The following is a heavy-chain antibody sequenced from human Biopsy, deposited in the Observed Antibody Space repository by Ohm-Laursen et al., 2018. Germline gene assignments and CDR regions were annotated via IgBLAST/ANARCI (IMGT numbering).Heavy chain of an antibody. CDR2: ISNSGNT. Sequence: GTLSLTCTVSGDSINSSYWSWIRQAPGKGLEWIGFISNSGNTNYNPSLKSRVTISVDTSKNQFSLRLNSVTAADTAVYYCARATNSTGWPYYYFYGMDVWGQGTTVTVSS. J-gene: IGHJ6*02. CDR3: ARATNSTGWPYYYFYGMDV. V-gene: IGHV4-59*01. CDR1: GDSINSSY. D-gene: IGHD2/OR15-2a*01.